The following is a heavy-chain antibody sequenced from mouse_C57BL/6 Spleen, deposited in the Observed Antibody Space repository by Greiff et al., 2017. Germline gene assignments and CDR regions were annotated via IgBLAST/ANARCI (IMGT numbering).Heavy chain of an antibody. J-gene: IGHJ2*01. CDR3: AKSGYDYDDYFDY. CDR1: GFSLTSYG. V-gene: IGHV2-5*01. D-gene: IGHD2-4*01. Sequence: VQLQQSGPGLVQPSQSLSITCTVSGFSLTSYGVHWVRQSPGKGLEWLGVIWRGGSTDYNAAFMSRLSITKDNSKSQVFFKMNSLQADDTAIYYCAKSGYDYDDYFDYWGQGTTLTVSS. CDR2: IWRGGST.